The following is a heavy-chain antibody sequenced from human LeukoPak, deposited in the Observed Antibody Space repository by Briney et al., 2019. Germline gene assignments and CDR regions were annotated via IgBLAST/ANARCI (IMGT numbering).Heavy chain of an antibody. J-gene: IGHJ4*02. Sequence: AAVKDSCKASGYTFTGYYMHWVRQPPGQGLEWMGWINPNSGGTNYAQKFQSRVTMTRDTSISTAYMELSRLRSDDTAVYYCARNFYFDSSGYYHYWVQGTLATVTS. CDR2: INPNSGGT. CDR3: ARNFYFDSSGYYHY. D-gene: IGHD3-22*01. V-gene: IGHV1-2*02. CDR1: GYTFTGYY.